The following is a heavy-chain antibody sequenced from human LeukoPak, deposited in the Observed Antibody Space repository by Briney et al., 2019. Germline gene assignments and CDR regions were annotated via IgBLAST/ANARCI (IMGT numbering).Heavy chain of an antibody. CDR1: GFTFSSYA. CDR2: ISGSGGST. CDR3: AKTPRITMVRGAGDAFDI. V-gene: IGHV3-23*01. J-gene: IGHJ3*02. D-gene: IGHD3-10*01. Sequence: PGGSLRLSCAASGFTFSSYAMSWVRQAPGKGLEWVSAISGSGGSTYYADSVKGRFTISRDNSKNTLYLQMNSLRAEDTAVYYCAKTPRITMVRGAGDAFDIWGQGTMVTVSS.